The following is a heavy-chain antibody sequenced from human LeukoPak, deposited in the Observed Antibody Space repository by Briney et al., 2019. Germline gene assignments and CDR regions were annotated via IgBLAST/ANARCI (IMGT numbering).Heavy chain of an antibody. CDR3: ATWDSVRYSQTDN. J-gene: IGHJ4*02. CDR1: GGPVSSSSYY. Sequence: SETLSLTCTVSGGPVSSSSYYWGWVRQSPEKGLECIGTIYYAGDTYYNPSLESRLTISVDTSKNQFSLKLRSVTAADTAVYYCATWDSVRYSQTDNWGQGTLVTVSS. D-gene: IGHD1-26*01. V-gene: IGHV4-39*01. CDR2: IYYAGDT.